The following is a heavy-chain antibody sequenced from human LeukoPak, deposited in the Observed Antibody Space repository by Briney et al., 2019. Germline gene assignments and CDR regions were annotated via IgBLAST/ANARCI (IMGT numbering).Heavy chain of an antibody. CDR2: IYYSGNT. V-gene: IGHV4-59*11. CDR1: GGSISSHY. CDR3: ARSGALTGYLY. D-gene: IGHD3-9*01. J-gene: IGHJ4*02. Sequence: SETLSLTCTVSGGSISSHYGTWIRQAPGKGLEWIGYIYYSGNTNYNPSLKGRVTISVDTSKNQFSLTLSSVTAADTAVYYCARSGALTGYLYWGQGTLVTVSS.